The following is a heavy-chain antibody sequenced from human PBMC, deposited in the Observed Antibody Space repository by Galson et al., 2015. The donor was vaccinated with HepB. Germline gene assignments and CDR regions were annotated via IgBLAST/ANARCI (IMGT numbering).Heavy chain of an antibody. CDR2: IIPIFGTA. CDR3: ARDRSTVTMSPYFDY. V-gene: IGHV1-69*13. J-gene: IGHJ4*02. Sequence: SVKVSCKASGGTFSSYAISWVRQAPGQGLEWMGGIIPIFGTANYAQKFQGRVTITADESTSTAYMELSSLRSEGTAVYYCARDRSTVTMSPYFDYWGQGTLVTVSS. D-gene: IGHD4-17*01. CDR1: GGTFSSYA.